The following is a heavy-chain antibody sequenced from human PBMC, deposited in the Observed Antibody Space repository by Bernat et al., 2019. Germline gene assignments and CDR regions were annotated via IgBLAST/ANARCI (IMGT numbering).Heavy chain of an antibody. Sequence: QVQLVESGGGVVQPGRSPRLSCAASGFTFSSYAMHWVRQAPGKGLEWVAVISYDGSNKYYADSVKGRFTISRDNSKNTLYLQMNSLRAEDTAVYYCARDSMTTVVYFDYWGQGTLVTVSS. J-gene: IGHJ4*02. CDR3: ARDSMTTVVYFDY. CDR1: GFTFSSYA. CDR2: ISYDGSNK. D-gene: IGHD4-23*01. V-gene: IGHV3-30-3*01.